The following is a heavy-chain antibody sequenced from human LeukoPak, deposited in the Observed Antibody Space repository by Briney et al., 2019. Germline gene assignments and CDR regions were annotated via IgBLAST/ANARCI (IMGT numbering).Heavy chain of an antibody. J-gene: IGHJ6*03. Sequence: PEASLQISGECSGYIFTSYWSGRGRQLPGKGLEWMGIIYPGDSDTRYSPSFQGQVSISTDKSISSPYLQWRSLEASDTAMYYCARHITGTPRYYYYYMDVWGKGTTVTVSS. CDR1: GYIFTSYW. D-gene: IGHD1-7*01. CDR2: IYPGDSDT. CDR3: ARHITGTPRYYYYYMDV. V-gene: IGHV5-51*01.